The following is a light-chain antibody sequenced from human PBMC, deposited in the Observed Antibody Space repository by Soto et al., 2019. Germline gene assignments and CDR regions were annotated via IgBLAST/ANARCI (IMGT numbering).Light chain of an antibody. CDR1: SSNIGSYS. V-gene: IGLV1-44*01. J-gene: IGLJ1*01. Sequence: QSALTQPHSVSGTPGQRVTISCSGSSSNIGSYSVHWFQQVPGTAPKPLIYSSNQRPSGVPERFSGSKSGTSASLAISGLQSEDEADYYCAAWDDSLNGHVFGAGTKLTVL. CDR2: SSN. CDR3: AAWDDSLNGHV.